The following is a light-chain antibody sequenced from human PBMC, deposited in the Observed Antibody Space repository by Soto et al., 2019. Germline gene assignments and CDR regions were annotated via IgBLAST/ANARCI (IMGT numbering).Light chain of an antibody. CDR1: QSISSW. J-gene: IGKJ1*01. V-gene: IGKV1-5*03. CDR3: QQYNFYSPWA. Sequence: DIPMTQTPSTLSASVGDRVTISCRASQSISSWLAWYQQKPGKAPRLLIYKASSLESGVPSRFSGSGSGTEFTLTISSLQPDDFATYYCQQYNFYSPWAFGQGTKVEI. CDR2: KAS.